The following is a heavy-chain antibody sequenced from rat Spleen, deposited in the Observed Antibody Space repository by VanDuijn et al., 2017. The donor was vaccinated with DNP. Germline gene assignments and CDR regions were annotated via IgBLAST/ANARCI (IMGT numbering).Heavy chain of an antibody. CDR2: ISYSGST. CDR3: ARTSYYYSSSRVMDA. CDR1: GYSITSKY. D-gene: IGHD1-2*01. J-gene: IGHJ4*01. V-gene: IGHV3-1*01. Sequence: EVQLQESGPGLVKPSQSLSLTCSVTGYSITSKYWAWIRKFPGNKMEWTGYISYSGSTSYNPSLKSRISITRDTSKNQFFLQLNSVTTEDTATYYCARTSYYYSSSRVMDAWGQGASVTVSS.